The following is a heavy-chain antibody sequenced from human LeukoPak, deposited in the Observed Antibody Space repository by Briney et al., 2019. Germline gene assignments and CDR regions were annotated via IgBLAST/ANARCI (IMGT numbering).Heavy chain of an antibody. J-gene: IGHJ4*02. CDR3: AKLPFTSSWYFDY. Sequence: PGGSLRLSCAASGFTFSSYVMSWVRQAPGKGLEWVSGISGSGGTTYYADSVKGRFTISRDNSKNTLYLQMNSLRAEDTGIYYCAKLPFTSSWYFDYWGQGTLVTVSS. D-gene: IGHD6-13*01. CDR1: GFTFSSYV. V-gene: IGHV3-23*01. CDR2: ISGSGGTT.